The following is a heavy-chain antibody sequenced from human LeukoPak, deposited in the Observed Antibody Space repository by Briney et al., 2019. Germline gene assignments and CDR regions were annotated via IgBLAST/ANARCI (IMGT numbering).Heavy chain of an antibody. CDR1: GGSISSSSYS. Sequence: SETLSLTCTVSGGSISSSSYSWGWIRQPPGKGLEWIGSIYYSGSTYYNPSLKSRVTISVDTSKNQFSLKLSSVTAADTAVYYCAVSGPGYYYYGMDVWGQGTTVTVSS. CDR3: AVSGPGYYYYGMDV. J-gene: IGHJ6*02. V-gene: IGHV4-39*01. CDR2: IYYSGST. D-gene: IGHD3-10*01.